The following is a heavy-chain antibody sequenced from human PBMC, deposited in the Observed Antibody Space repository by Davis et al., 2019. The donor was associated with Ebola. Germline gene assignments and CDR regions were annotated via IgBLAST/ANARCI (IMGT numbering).Heavy chain of an antibody. Sequence: PGGSLRLSCAASGFTFSSYAMSWVRQAPGKGLEWVSVIYSGGSTYYADSVKGRFTISRDNSKNTLYLQMNSLRAEDTAVYYCARPTMILGVDYWGQGTLVTVSS. V-gene: IGHV3-23*03. J-gene: IGHJ4*02. CDR3: ARPTMILGVDY. D-gene: IGHD7-27*01. CDR2: IYSGGST. CDR1: GFTFSSYA.